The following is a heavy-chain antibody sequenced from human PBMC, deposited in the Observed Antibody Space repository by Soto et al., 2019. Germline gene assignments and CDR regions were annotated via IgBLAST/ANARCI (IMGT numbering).Heavy chain of an antibody. Sequence: QVQLVESGGGVVQPGRSLRLSCAASGFTFSSYGMHWVRQAPGKGLEWVAVISYDGSNKYYADSVKGRFTISRDNSKNTLYLQMNSLRAEDTAVYYCAKVLCSGGSCFRSGMDVWGQGTTVTVSS. CDR1: GFTFSSYG. D-gene: IGHD2-15*01. CDR3: AKVLCSGGSCFRSGMDV. CDR2: ISYDGSNK. J-gene: IGHJ6*02. V-gene: IGHV3-30*18.